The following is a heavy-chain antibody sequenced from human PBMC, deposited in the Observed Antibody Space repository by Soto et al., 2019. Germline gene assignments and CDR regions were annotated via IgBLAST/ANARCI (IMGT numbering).Heavy chain of an antibody. CDR3: AAYSHKGY. D-gene: IGHD3-16*01. V-gene: IGHV3-66*01. CDR1: GFTVSNNY. J-gene: IGHJ4*02. CDR2: IYSGGST. Sequence: EEQLVESGGDLVQPGGSLRLSCAASGFTVSNNYMSWVGQAPGKGLEWVSLIYSGGSTYYADSVKGRFTISRDSSKNALYLQMNSPRAEDTAMYYCAAYSHKGYWGQGTLVTVSS.